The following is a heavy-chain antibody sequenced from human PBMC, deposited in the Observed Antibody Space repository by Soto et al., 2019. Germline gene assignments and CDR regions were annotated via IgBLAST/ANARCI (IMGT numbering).Heavy chain of an antibody. CDR1: GYTFTSYG. D-gene: IGHD3-22*01. J-gene: IGHJ4*02. CDR3: ARALYYYDNSGLAY. CDR2: SNIYSGDA. Sequence: QVRLEQSGPEVKKTGASVKVSCKASGYTFTSYGISWVRQAPGQGLEWVGWSNIYSGDATYAQSFKARVTMITDTSTNTVYMEMRTLRSDDTAVYYCARALYYYDNSGLAYWGQGTLVTVSS. V-gene: IGHV1-18*01.